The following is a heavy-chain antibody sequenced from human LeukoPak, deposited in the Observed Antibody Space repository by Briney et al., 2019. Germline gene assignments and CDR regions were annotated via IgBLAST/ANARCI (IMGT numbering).Heavy chain of an antibody. Sequence: GGSLRLSCTASGXTFGDYAVSWVRQAPGKGREWVGFIRSKAYGGTREYGASVKGRFTLPRDESENGLVVQIKTLKTEDTAVYYCARGARGVVVRAPNYYGMDVWGQGTTVTVSS. CDR2: IRSKAYGGTR. V-gene: IGHV3-49*04. CDR1: GXTFGDYA. J-gene: IGHJ6*02. D-gene: IGHD2-2*01. CDR3: ARGARGVVVRAPNYYGMDV.